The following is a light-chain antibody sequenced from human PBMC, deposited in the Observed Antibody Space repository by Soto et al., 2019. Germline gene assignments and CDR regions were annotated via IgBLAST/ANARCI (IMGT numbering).Light chain of an antibody. CDR3: QQLDSYPIT. CDR1: QGISSA. V-gene: IGKV1-13*02. CDR2: DAS. Sequence: AIQLTQSPSSLSASVGDRVTITCRASQGISSAVAWYQQKPGKPPKLLMYDASSLESGVPPRFSGSGSGTDFTLTISSLQPEDFATYYCQQLDSYPITFGQGTRLEIK. J-gene: IGKJ5*01.